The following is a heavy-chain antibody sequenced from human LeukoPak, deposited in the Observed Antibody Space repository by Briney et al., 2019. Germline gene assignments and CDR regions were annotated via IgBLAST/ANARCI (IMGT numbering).Heavy chain of an antibody. CDR1: GGSFSGYY. D-gene: IGHD3-10*01. J-gene: IGHJ5*02. CDR3: AKPHLWFNWFDP. CDR2: INHSGST. Sequence: KPSETLSLTCAVYGGSFSGYYWSWIRQPPGKGLEWIGEINHSGSTNYNPSLKSRVTISVDTSKNQFSLKLSSVTAADTAVYYCAKPHLWFNWFDPWGQGTLVTVSS. V-gene: IGHV4-34*01.